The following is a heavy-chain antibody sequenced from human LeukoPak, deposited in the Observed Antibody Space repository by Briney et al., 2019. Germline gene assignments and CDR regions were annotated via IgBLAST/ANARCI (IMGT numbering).Heavy chain of an antibody. D-gene: IGHD6-6*01. CDR3: ARVTKIAARRLYYFDY. V-gene: IGHV4-59*01. CDR2: IYYSGST. Sequence: SETLSLTCTVSGGSISNYYWRLIRQPPGKGLEWIGYIYYSGSTNYNPSLKSRVTISVDTSKNQFSLKLSSVTAADTAVYYCARVTKIAARRLYYFDYWGQGTLVTVTS. J-gene: IGHJ4*02. CDR1: GGSISNYY.